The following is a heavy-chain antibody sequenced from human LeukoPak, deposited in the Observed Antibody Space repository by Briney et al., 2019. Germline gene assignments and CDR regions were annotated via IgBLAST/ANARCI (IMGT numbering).Heavy chain of an antibody. D-gene: IGHD6-13*01. Sequence: SETLSLTCTVSGGSISSSSYYWGWIRQPPGKGLEWIGSIYYSGSTYYNPSLKSRVTISVDTSKNQFSLKLSSETAADTAVYYCARAYSSRASDYWGQGTLVTVSS. V-gene: IGHV4-39*01. J-gene: IGHJ4*02. CDR3: ARAYSSRASDY. CDR1: GGSISSSSYY. CDR2: IYYSGST.